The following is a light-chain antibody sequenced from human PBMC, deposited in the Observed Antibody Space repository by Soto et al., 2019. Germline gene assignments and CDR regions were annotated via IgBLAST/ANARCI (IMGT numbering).Light chain of an antibody. J-gene: IGLJ3*02. CDR3: CSYTGIFTLP. CDR1: SSDVGAYNY. CDR2: DVT. V-gene: IGLV2-11*01. Sequence: QSALTQPRSVSGSPGQSVTISCTGTSSDVGAYNYVSWYQHHPGKAPKLMIYDVTKRPSGVPDRFSGSKSGNTASLTISGLQAEDEADYYCCSYTGIFTLPFGGGTQLTVL.